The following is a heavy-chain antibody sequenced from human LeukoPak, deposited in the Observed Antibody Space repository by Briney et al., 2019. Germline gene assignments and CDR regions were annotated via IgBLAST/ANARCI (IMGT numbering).Heavy chain of an antibody. J-gene: IGHJ4*02. CDR1: GFSLSTSGVN. Sequence: KESGPTLVRPTQTLTLTCTFAGFSLSTSGVNVGWVRQPPGKALEWLALIFWNDDKRYSPSLKSRLTITKDNSKDQVVLTLTNLDPVDTATYYCAQRRSGSSFDYWGQGTLVTVSS. CDR2: IFWNDDK. CDR3: AQRRSGSSFDY. V-gene: IGHV2-5*01. D-gene: IGHD3-22*01.